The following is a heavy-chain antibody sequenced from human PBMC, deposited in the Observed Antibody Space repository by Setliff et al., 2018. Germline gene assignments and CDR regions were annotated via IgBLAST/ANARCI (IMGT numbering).Heavy chain of an antibody. D-gene: IGHD3-3*01. Sequence: GESLKIPCAASGFTFSSYWMHWVRQAPGKGLVWVSRINSDGSSTSYADSVKGRFTISRDNAKNKLYLQMNSLRAEDTAVYYCARDGGLLQFLEWSRSYMDVWGKGTTVTVSS. J-gene: IGHJ6*03. CDR3: ARDGGLLQFLEWSRSYMDV. CDR1: GFTFSSYW. V-gene: IGHV3-74*01. CDR2: INSDGSST.